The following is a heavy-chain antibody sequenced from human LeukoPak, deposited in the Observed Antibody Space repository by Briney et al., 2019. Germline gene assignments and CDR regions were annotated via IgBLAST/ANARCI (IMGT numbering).Heavy chain of an antibody. CDR1: GGSISSSNW. V-gene: IGHV4-4*02. CDR3: AKVGYYDSSGDSYFDY. D-gene: IGHD3-22*01. Sequence: SETLSLTCAVSGGSISSSNWWSWVRQPPGKGLEWIGEIYHSGSTNYNPSLKSRVTISVDKSKNQFSLKLSSVTAADTAVYYCAKVGYYDSSGDSYFDYWGQGTLVTVSS. CDR2: IYHSGST. J-gene: IGHJ4*02.